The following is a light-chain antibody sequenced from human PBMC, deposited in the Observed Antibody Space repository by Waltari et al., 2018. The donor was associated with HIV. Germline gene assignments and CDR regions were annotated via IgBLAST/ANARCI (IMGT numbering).Light chain of an antibody. Sequence: QSVLTQSPSASKTPGQSVLMSSSGTNSNAGNNFVSWFQQVPGGAPKLVIYRNDRRPSGVPDRFSAAKSGSSASLAISGLQSDDEADYFCASWDDKLSHWVFGGGTKLTV. CDR2: RND. V-gene: IGLV1-47*01. CDR1: NSNAGNNF. J-gene: IGLJ3*02. CDR3: ASWDDKLSHWV.